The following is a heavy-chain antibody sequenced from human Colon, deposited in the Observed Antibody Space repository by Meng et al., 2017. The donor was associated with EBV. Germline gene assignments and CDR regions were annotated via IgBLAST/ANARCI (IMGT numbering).Heavy chain of an antibody. CDR3: ARGIQIWHEIDY. V-gene: IGHV4-39*07. J-gene: IGHJ4*02. Sequence: LERQESGPGLVEPSGTLSLTCTVSGGSISSSSYSCAWIRQPPGKGLEWIGGISYGVSTSYNPSLKSRVTISIDTSKNQFSLSLTSVTAADTAIYYCARGIQIWHEIDYWGQGTLVTVSS. D-gene: IGHD5-18*01. CDR1: GGSISSSSYS. CDR2: ISYGVST.